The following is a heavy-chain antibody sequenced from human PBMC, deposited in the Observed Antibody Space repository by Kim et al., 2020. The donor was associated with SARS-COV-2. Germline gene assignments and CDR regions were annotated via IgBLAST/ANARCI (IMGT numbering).Heavy chain of an antibody. Sequence: ASVKVSCKASGYTFTGYYMHWVRQAPGQGLEWMGWINPNSGGTNYAQKFQGRVTMTRDTSISTAYMELSRLRSDDTAVYYCARELGDQYHTYYDFWSGYFRHPGTFDYWGQGTLVTVSS. D-gene: IGHD3-3*01. CDR1: GYTFTGYY. J-gene: IGHJ4*02. CDR3: ARELGDQYHTYYDFWSGYFRHPGTFDY. CDR2: INPNSGGT. V-gene: IGHV1-2*02.